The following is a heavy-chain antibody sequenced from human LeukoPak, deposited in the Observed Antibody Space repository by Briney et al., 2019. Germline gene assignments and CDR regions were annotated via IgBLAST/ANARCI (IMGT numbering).Heavy chain of an antibody. CDR1: GGSISSGGYF. Sequence: PSETLSLTCTVSGGSISSGGYFWSWIRQPPGKGLEWIGTIYYSGITHYSPSLKSRVTISVDTSKNQFSLKLSSVTAADTAVYYCARRIYTYYYDSSGYYFDYWGQGTLVTVSS. CDR3: ARRIYTYYYDSSGYYFDY. V-gene: IGHV4-39*07. CDR2: IYYSGIT. D-gene: IGHD3-22*01. J-gene: IGHJ4*02.